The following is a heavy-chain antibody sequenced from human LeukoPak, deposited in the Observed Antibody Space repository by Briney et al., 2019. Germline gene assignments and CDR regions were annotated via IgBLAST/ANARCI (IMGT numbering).Heavy chain of an antibody. J-gene: IGHJ4*02. CDR2: ISSSSRFI. CDR1: GFIFNSYS. CDR3: ARDLWEGNYILDY. Sequence: GGSLRLSCVASGFIFNSYSMNWVRQAPGKGLEWVSSISSSSRFIYYADSVKGRFTISRDNAMKSVFLQMHSLRVEDTAIYYCARDLWEGNYILDYWGQGTLVTVSS. D-gene: IGHD1-7*01. V-gene: IGHV3-21*01.